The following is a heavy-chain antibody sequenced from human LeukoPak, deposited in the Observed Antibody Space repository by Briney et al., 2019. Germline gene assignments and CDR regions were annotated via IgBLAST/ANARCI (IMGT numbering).Heavy chain of an antibody. V-gene: IGHV3-11*04. D-gene: IGHD2-8*01. CDR1: GFNFSDYY. CDR2: ISSSGSTI. CDR3: ARDSCTNGVCYSYFDY. Sequence: GGSLRLSCAASGFNFSDYYMSWIRQAPGKGLEWVSYISSSGSTIYYADSVKGRFTISRDNAKNSLYLQMNSLRAEDTAVYYCARDSCTNGVCYSYFDYWGQGTLVTVSS. J-gene: IGHJ4*02.